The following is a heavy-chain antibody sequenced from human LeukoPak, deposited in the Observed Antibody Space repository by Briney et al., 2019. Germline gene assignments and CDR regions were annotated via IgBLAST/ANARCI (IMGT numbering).Heavy chain of an antibody. CDR1: GGSISSSSYY. J-gene: IGHJ4*02. Sequence: SQTLSLTCTVSGGSISSSSYYWGWIRQPTAKGLEWIGSIYYSGSTYYNPSLKSRVTISVDTSKNQFSLKLSSVTAADTAVYYCATRGYSSGWPTSDYWGQGTLVTVSS. CDR2: IYYSGST. CDR3: ATRGYSSGWPTSDY. V-gene: IGHV4-39*01. D-gene: IGHD6-19*01.